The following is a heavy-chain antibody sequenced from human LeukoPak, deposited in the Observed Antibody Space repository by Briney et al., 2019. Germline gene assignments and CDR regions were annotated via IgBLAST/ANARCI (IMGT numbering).Heavy chain of an antibody. J-gene: IGHJ4*02. CDR3: ARDRYGDGFAHFDY. Sequence: SVKVSCKASGYTFTSCAMHWVRQAPGQGLEWTGWITPSGGTNYPQKFQGRVAITRDTSITTAYMDLSRLTSDDTAVYYCARDRYGDGFAHFDYWGQGALVTVSS. V-gene: IGHV1-2*02. CDR2: ITPSGGT. D-gene: IGHD5-24*01. CDR1: GYTFTSCA.